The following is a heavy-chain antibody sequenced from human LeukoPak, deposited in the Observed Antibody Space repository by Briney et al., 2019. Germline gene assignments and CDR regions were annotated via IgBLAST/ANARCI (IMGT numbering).Heavy chain of an antibody. J-gene: IGHJ4*02. D-gene: IGHD6-13*01. CDR1: GGSIRSFY. CDR3: ARHDSGAAAGTFDY. V-gene: IGHV4-59*08. CDR2: IYYSGST. Sequence: PSETLSLTCTASGGSIRSFYWSWIWQPPGNALEWIGYIYYSGSTNYNPSLKSRVTISVDTSKNQLSMKMSSVTAADTAVYYCARHDSGAAAGTFDYWGQGTLVTVSS.